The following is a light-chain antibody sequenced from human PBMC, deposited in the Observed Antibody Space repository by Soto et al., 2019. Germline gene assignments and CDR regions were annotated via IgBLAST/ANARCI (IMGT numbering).Light chain of an antibody. J-gene: IGKJ1*01. CDR3: QQYNSKT. CDR1: QSISSW. Sequence: DVQMTQSPSTLSASVGDRVTITCRASQSISSWLAWYQQKPGKAPKLLIYDASSLESGVPSRFSGSGSGTEFTLTISSLQPDDLATYYCQQYNSKTFGQGTKV. V-gene: IGKV1-5*01. CDR2: DAS.